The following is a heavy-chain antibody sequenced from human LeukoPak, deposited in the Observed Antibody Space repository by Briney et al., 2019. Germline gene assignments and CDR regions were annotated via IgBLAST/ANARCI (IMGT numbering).Heavy chain of an antibody. Sequence: PGGSLRLSCAASGFTFSSYSMNWVRQAPGKGLEWVSSISSSSSYIYYADSVKGRFTISRDNAKNSLYLQMNSLRAEDTAVYYCARGGLGRGYSGYDGLHWGQGTLVTVSS. CDR3: ARGGLGRGYSGYDGLH. CDR2: ISSSSSYI. V-gene: IGHV3-21*01. J-gene: IGHJ4*02. CDR1: GFTFSSYS. D-gene: IGHD5-12*01.